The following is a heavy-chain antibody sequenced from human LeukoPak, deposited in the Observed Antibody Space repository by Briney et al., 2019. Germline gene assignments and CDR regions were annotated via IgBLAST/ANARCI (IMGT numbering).Heavy chain of an antibody. Sequence: PSETLSLTCTVSSGSISTSNYYWSWIRQPAGKGLEWIGRISSSGSTNYNPSLKSRVTISVDTSKNQFSLKLSSVTAADTAVYFCARGPYSYDSSGAFDIWGQGTMVTVSS. CDR3: ARGPYSYDSSGAFDI. CDR1: SGSISTSNYY. D-gene: IGHD3-22*01. J-gene: IGHJ3*02. CDR2: ISSSGST. V-gene: IGHV4-61*02.